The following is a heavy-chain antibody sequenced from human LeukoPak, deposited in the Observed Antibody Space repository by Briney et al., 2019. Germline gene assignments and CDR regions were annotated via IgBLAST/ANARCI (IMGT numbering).Heavy chain of an antibody. V-gene: IGHV1-69*02. CDR3: ASGPGIAAAANWFDP. Sequence: SVKVSXKASGGTFSSYTISWVRQAPGQGLEWMGRIIPILGIAKYAQTFQGRVTITADKSTTTAYMELSSLSSEDTAVYYCASGPGIAAAANWFDPWGQGTLVTVSS. CDR1: GGTFSSYT. D-gene: IGHD6-13*01. J-gene: IGHJ5*02. CDR2: IIPILGIA.